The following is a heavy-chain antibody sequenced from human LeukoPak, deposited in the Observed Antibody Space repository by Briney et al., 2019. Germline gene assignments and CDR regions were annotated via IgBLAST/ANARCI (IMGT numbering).Heavy chain of an antibody. CDR1: GGSISSGDYY. D-gene: IGHD3-10*01. CDR2: IYSSGST. Sequence: SETLSLTCTVSGGSISSGDYYWNRLRQPAGKGLEWIGRIYSSGSTNYNPSLKSRVTMSVDTSKNQFSLKLSSVTAADTAVYYCAKDIAQGSVRYYYGSGSPSGFDYWGQGTLVTVSS. V-gene: IGHV4-61*02. CDR3: AKDIAQGSVRYYYGSGSPSGFDY. J-gene: IGHJ4*02.